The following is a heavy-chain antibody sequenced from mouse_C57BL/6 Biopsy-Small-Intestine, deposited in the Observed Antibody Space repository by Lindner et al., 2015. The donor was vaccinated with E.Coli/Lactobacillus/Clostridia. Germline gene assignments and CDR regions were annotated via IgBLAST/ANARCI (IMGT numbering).Heavy chain of an antibody. CDR2: INPNSGVA. D-gene: IGHD1-2*01. CDR3: TRRDPATDHSRTWYGDY. V-gene: IGHV1-64*01. J-gene: IGHJ4*01. CDR1: GYTFTGYY. Sequence: SVKVSCKASGYTFTGYYMHWVRQAPGQGLEWMGWINPNSGVANYAQKFQGRVTMTRDTSTSTVYMELSRLTSDDTAVYYCTRRDPATDHSRTWYGDYWGQGTLVTVSS.